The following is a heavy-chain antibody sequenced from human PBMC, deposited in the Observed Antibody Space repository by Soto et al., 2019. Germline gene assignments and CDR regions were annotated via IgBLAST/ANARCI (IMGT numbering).Heavy chain of an antibody. V-gene: IGHV3-11*01. CDR1: GIVFSDY. CDR3: ARLPFPWGGFDP. Sequence: QVQLVESGGGLVKPGGSLRLSCAASGIVFSDYMSWVRQAPGKGLEWLSYISGSGRTIYSADSVKGRFTISRDNATNSLYLQMNNVRPEDTAVYDCARLPFPWGGFDPWGQGTLVTVSS. J-gene: IGHJ5*02. D-gene: IGHD3-16*01. CDR2: ISGSGRTI.